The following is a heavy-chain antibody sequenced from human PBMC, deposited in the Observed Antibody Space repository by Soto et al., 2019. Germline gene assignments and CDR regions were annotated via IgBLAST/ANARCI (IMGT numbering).Heavy chain of an antibody. CDR3: AKATPGKIRLFAS. J-gene: IGHJ4*02. Sequence: TLSLTCAVSGVSITSSNWWSWVRQSPGQGLEWIAEIYYSGSTNYNPSLKSRATISVNTSKNQFSLKLNSVTAADTAVYYCAKATPGKIRLFASWGQGTKVTVSS. V-gene: IGHV4-4*02. CDR2: IYYSGST. CDR1: GVSITSSNW. D-gene: IGHD3-3*01.